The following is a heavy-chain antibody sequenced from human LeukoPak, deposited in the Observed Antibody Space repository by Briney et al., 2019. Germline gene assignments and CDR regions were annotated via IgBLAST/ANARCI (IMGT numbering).Heavy chain of an antibody. CDR1: GGSISSSSYY. Sequence: PSETLSLTCTVSGGSISSSSYYWGWIRQPPGKGLEWIGSIYYSGSTYYNPSLKSRVTISVDTSKNQFSLKLSSVTAADTAVYYCARDGLSSAFDIWGQGTMVTVSS. CDR2: IYYSGST. CDR3: ARDGLSSAFDI. V-gene: IGHV4-39*07. D-gene: IGHD3-16*02. J-gene: IGHJ3*02.